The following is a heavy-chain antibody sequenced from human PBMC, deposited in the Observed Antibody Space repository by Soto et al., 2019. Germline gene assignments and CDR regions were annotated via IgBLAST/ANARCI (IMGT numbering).Heavy chain of an antibody. CDR3: TRSGDADYEQRDDAFDI. CDR2: MNSDGTST. J-gene: IGHJ3*02. Sequence: EVQLVESGGGLVQPGGSLRLSCAASGFAFSNYWIQWVRQAPGKGLVWVSRMNSDGTSTSYADSVRGRFTISRDNAKNTLYLQMNCLRAEDTAVYYCTRSGDADYEQRDDAFDIWGQGTMVTVSS. CDR1: GFAFSNYW. D-gene: IGHD4-17*01. V-gene: IGHV3-74*01.